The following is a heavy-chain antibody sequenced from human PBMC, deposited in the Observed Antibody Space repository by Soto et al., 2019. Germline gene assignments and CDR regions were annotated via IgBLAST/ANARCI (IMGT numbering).Heavy chain of an antibody. J-gene: IGHJ6*02. D-gene: IGHD2-8*02. CDR3: ARDRVGTRDYYYYGMDV. CDR1: GYTFTSYG. CDR2: ISAYNGNT. Sequence: ASVKVSCKASGYTFTSYGISWVRQAPGQGLEWMGWISAYNGNTNYAQKLQGRVTMTTDTSTSTAYMELRSLRSDDTAVYYCARDRVGTRDYYYYGMDVWGQGTTVTVSS. V-gene: IGHV1-18*01.